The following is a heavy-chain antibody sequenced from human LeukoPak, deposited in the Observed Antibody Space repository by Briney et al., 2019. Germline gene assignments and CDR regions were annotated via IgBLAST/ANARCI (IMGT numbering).Heavy chain of an antibody. CDR3: ARDFSEGATEFDY. CDR2: ISYDGSNK. Sequence: GGSLRLSCVASGFTFSSYAMHWVRQAPGKGLEWVAVISYDGSNKYYADSVKGRFTISRDNSKNTLYLQMNSLRAEDTAVYYCARDFSEGATEFDYWGQGTLVTVSS. CDR1: GFTFSSYA. V-gene: IGHV3-30-3*01. D-gene: IGHD1-26*01. J-gene: IGHJ4*02.